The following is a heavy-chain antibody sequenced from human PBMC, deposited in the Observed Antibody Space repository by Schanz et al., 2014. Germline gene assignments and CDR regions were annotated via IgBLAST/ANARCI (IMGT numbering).Heavy chain of an antibody. CDR2: IIPVLAIA. CDR3: ARAKRFGDMDV. Sequence: QVQLVQSGAEVKKPGASVKVSCKASRSTFSSYTISWVRQARGQGLEWVGRIIPVLAIADYAQKFQGRVTITADKSTSTASMELRNLRSDDTAVYYCARAKRFGDMDVWGQGTTVTDSS. D-gene: IGHD3-10*01. CDR1: RSTFSSYT. V-gene: IGHV1-69*04. J-gene: IGHJ6*02.